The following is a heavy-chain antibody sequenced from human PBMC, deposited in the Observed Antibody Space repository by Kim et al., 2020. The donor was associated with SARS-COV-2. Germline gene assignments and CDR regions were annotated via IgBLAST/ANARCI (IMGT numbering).Heavy chain of an antibody. V-gene: IGHV7-4-1*02. J-gene: IGHJ4*02. Sequence: ASVKVSCKASGYTFTANAITWVRQAPGQGLEWMGWINTNTGNPTYAPGFTGRFLFSLDTSVSSAYLEISCLKAEDTAVYYCARTIAADYWGQGTLVTVSS. CDR1: GYTFTANA. CDR3: ARTIAADY. CDR2: INTNTGNP. D-gene: IGHD2-15*01.